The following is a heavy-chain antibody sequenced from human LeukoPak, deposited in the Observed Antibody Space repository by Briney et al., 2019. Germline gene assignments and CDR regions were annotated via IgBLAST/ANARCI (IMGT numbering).Heavy chain of an antibody. V-gene: IGHV4-59*01. Sequence: SETLSLTCTVSGGSISSYYWSWIRQPPGRGLEWIGYIYYSGSTNYNPSLKSRVTISVDTSKNQFSLKLSSVTAADTAVYYCARAPYYYYYYMDVWGKGTTVTVSS. CDR1: GGSISSYY. CDR3: ARAPYYYYYYMDV. CDR2: IYYSGST. J-gene: IGHJ6*03.